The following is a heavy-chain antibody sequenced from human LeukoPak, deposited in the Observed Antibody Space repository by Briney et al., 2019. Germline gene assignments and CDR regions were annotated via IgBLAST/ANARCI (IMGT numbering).Heavy chain of an antibody. Sequence: GGSLRLSCAASGFTFSSYWMHWVRQAPGKGLGWVSLIYSRGDTKYADSVKGRFTISRDNSKNTLYLQMSSLRTEDTAVYYCARDWDGSGWSNDYWGQGTLVTVSS. V-gene: IGHV3-66*01. CDR3: ARDWDGSGWSNDY. CDR1: GFTFSSYW. J-gene: IGHJ4*02. CDR2: IYSRGDT. D-gene: IGHD6-19*01.